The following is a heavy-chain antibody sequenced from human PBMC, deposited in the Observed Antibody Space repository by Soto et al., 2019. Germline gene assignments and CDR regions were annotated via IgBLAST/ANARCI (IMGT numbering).Heavy chain of an antibody. CDR2: ISSSSGST. J-gene: IGHJ4*02. D-gene: IGHD5-12*01. CDR3: AKVRSERYSGQHSDY. V-gene: IGHV3-23*01. CDR1: GFTFSNYA. Sequence: EVQLLESGGGLVQPGGSLRLSCAASGFTFSNYAMNWVRQAPGQGLEWVSTISSSSGSTYYADSVKGRFTISRDNSKNFLYLQMNSLRGDDTAVYYCAKVRSERYSGQHSDYWGQGTLVTISS.